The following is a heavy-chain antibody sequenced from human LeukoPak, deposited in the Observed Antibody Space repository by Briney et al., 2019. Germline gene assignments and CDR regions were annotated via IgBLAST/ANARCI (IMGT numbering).Heavy chain of an antibody. V-gene: IGHV3-21*04. CDR1: GFTFSSYS. Sequence: GGSLRLSCAASGFTFSSYSMNWVRQAPGKGLEWVSSISSSSSYIYYADSVKGRFTISRDNSKNTLYLQMNSLRAEDTAVYYCARDGGDCSSTSCYNWGQGTLVTVSS. J-gene: IGHJ4*02. CDR2: ISSSSSYI. CDR3: ARDGGDCSSTSCYN. D-gene: IGHD2-2*02.